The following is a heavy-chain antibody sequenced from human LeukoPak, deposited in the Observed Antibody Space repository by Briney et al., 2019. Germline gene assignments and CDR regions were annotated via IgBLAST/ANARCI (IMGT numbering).Heavy chain of an antibody. D-gene: IGHD1-7*01. CDR3: ARGRRPGDNWNYVAFDY. CDR1: GGTFSSYA. J-gene: IGHJ4*02. Sequence: SVKVSCKASGGTFSSYAISWVRQAPGQGLEWMGGIIPIFGTANYAQKFQGRVTITADESTSTAYMELSSLRSEDTAVYYCARGRRPGDNWNYVAFDYWGQGTLVTVSS. V-gene: IGHV1-69*13. CDR2: IIPIFGTA.